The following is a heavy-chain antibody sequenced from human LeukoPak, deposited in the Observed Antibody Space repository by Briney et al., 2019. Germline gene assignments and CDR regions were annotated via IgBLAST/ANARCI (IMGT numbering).Heavy chain of an antibody. V-gene: IGHV4-39*01. Sequence: PSETLSLTCIVSGDSISSSYYWGWIRQPPGKGLEWIGSIYYSGSTFYNPSLKSRVTISVDTSKNQFSLKLSSVTAADTAVYYCARHPGLLYFDYWGQGTLVTVSS. CDR2: IYYSGST. CDR1: GDSISSSYY. J-gene: IGHJ4*02. CDR3: ARHPGLLYFDY. D-gene: IGHD1-14*01.